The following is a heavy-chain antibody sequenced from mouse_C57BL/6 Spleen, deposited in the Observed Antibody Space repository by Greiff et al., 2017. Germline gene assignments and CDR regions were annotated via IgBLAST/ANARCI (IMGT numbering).Heavy chain of an antibody. D-gene: IGHD3-3*01. J-gene: IGHJ3*01. CDR3: AREGGGREAWCAY. CDR2: IYPRSGNT. V-gene: IGHV1-81*01. CDR1: GYTFTSYG. Sequence: VQLQQSGAELARPGASVKLSCKASGYTFTSYGISWVKQRTGQGLEWIGEIYPRSGNTYYNAKFKGKATLPAANSSSTAYMELRIRTSEDCAVYFCAREGGGREAWCAYWGQGTLVTVSA.